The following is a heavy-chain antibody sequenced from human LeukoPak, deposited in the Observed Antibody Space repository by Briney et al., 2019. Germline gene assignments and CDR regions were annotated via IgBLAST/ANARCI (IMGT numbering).Heavy chain of an antibody. J-gene: IGHJ4*02. D-gene: IGHD2-21*01. V-gene: IGHV4-39*01. CDR2: IYYSGST. CDR1: GGSISSSSYY. Sequence: PSETLSLTCTVSGGSISSSSYYWGWIRQPPGKGLEWIGNIYYSGSTYYNPSLKSQVTISVDTSKNQFSLKLNSVTAADTAVYYCARSVHISAPFDVWGQGTLVTVSS. CDR3: ARSVHISAPFDV.